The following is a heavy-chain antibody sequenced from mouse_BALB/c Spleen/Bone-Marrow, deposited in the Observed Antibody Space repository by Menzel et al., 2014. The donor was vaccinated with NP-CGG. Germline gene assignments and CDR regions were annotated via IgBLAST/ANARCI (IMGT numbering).Heavy chain of an antibody. CDR1: GYTFNSYW. V-gene: IGHV1S41*01. CDR3: ARGYNSDY. CDR2: IAPGSVST. J-gene: IGHJ2*01. Sequence: DLVKPGASVKLSCKASGYTFNSYWINWIKQRPGQGLEWIGRIAPGSVSTYYNEMFKGKATLTLDTTSSTAYIQLSSLSSEDSAVYYCARGYNSDYWGQGTTLTVSS.